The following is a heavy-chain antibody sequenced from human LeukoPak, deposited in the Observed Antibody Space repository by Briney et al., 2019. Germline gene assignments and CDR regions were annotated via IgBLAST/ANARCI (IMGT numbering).Heavy chain of an antibody. D-gene: IGHD4-17*01. Sequence: GSSVKVSCKASGGDFNNHGISWVRQAPGQGLEWMGGIIPFFGTANYAQKLQGRVTMTTDTSTSTAYMELRSLRSDDTAVYYCARDGGWAVTIRGVDYWGQGTLVTVSS. CDR1: GGDFNNHG. J-gene: IGHJ4*02. CDR3: ARDGGWAVTIRGVDY. CDR2: IIPFFGTA. V-gene: IGHV1-69*05.